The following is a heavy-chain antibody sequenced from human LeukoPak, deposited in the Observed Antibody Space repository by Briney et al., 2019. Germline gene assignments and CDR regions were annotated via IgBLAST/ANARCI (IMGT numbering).Heavy chain of an antibody. Sequence: GRSLRLSCAASGFTLSSYAMHWVRQAPGKGLEWVAVISYDGSNKYYADSVKGRFTISRDNSKNTLYLQMNSLRAEDTAVYYCARAPSDNWNDVRFDYWGQGTLVTVSS. CDR1: GFTLSSYA. J-gene: IGHJ4*02. CDR2: ISYDGSNK. D-gene: IGHD1-20*01. V-gene: IGHV3-30-3*01. CDR3: ARAPSDNWNDVRFDY.